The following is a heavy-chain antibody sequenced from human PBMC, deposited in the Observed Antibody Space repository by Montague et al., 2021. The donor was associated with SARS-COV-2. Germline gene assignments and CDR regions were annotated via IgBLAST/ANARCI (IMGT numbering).Heavy chain of an antibody. CDR1: GFTFSSFA. D-gene: IGHD5-18*01. CDR2: ITASGDGT. J-gene: IGHJ3*02. V-gene: IGHV3-23*01. Sequence: SLRLSCAASGFTFSSFAVSWVRQAPGKGLEWVSTITASGDGTYYADSVKGRFIISRDNSKNTLYLQMISLRAEDTAVYFCAEGYSYGSHTFDIWGQGTMVTVSS. CDR3: AEGYSYGSHTFDI.